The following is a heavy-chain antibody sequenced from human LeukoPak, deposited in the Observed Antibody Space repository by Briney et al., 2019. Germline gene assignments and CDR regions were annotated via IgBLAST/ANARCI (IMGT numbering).Heavy chain of an antibody. J-gene: IGHJ4*02. D-gene: IGHD3-22*01. CDR3: ARGSSGYGY. Sequence: SETLSLTCAVYGGSFSGYYWSWIRQPPGKGLEWIWEINHSGSTNYNPSLKSRVTISVDTSKNQFSLKLSSVTAADTAVYYCARGSSGYGYWGQGTLVTASS. V-gene: IGHV4-34*01. CDR2: INHSGST. CDR1: GGSFSGYY.